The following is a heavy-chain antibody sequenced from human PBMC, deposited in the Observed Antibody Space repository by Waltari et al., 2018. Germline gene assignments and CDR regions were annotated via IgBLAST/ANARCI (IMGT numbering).Heavy chain of an antibody. CDR3: ASVEGPSFGVVIDY. CDR1: GFTFSSYG. D-gene: IGHD3-3*01. V-gene: IGHV3-33*01. CDR2: IWYDGSNK. J-gene: IGHJ4*02. Sequence: QVQLVESGGGVVQPGRSLRLSCAASGFTFSSYGMHWVRQAPGKGLEWVAVIWYDGSNKYYADSVKGRFTISRDNSKNTLYLQMNSLRAEDTAVYYCASVEGPSFGVVIDYWGQGTLVTVSS.